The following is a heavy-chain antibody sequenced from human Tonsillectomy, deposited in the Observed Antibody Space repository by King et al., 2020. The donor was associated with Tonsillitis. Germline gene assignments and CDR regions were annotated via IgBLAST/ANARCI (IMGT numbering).Heavy chain of an antibody. J-gene: IGHJ4*02. V-gene: IGHV3-30*02. Sequence: VQLVESGGGVVQPGESLRLSCAASGFTFSSYGMHWVRQSPLKGLEWVAFIWYDANNKYYPDSVKGRFTISRDNSKNTLYLQMNTLRDDDTGLYYCVKDAGWQKVTAKGYYFDYWGQGTLVTVSS. CDR2: IWYDANNK. D-gene: IGHD2-21*02. CDR3: VKDAGWQKVTAKGYYFDY. CDR1: GFTFSSYG.